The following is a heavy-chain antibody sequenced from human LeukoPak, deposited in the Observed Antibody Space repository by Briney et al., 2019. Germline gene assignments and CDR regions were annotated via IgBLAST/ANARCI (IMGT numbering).Heavy chain of an antibody. Sequence: GGSLRLSCAASGFTVSSDYMSWVRQAPGKGLEWVSVIYSGGSTYYADSVKGRFTISRDKSKKTVYLQMNSLRFEDTAMYYCARNWFDPWGQGTLVTVSS. CDR1: GFTVSSDY. J-gene: IGHJ5*02. CDR2: IYSGGST. CDR3: ARNWFDP. V-gene: IGHV3-53*05.